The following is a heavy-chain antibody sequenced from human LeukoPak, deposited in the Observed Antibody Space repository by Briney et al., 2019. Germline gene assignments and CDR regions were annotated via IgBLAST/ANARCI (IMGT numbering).Heavy chain of an antibody. J-gene: IGHJ4*02. CDR1: GFSLRNYG. CDR2: IWYDGTKI. V-gene: IGHV3-33*03. Sequence: GGSLRLSCAASGFSLRNYGMHWVRQAPGKGLEWVAVIWYDGTKIFYADSVKGRFTASRDNSKNMLYLQMNSLRGEDTAVYYCATAGGIAVAGRDYWGQGTLVTVSS. CDR3: ATAGGIAVAGRDY. D-gene: IGHD6-19*01.